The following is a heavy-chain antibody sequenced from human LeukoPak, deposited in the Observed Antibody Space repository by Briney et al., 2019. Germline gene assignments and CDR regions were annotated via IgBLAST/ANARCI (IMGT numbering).Heavy chain of an antibody. CDR1: GFTVSSNY. CDR3: ARDFASGSYSYYYYGMDV. CDR2: IYSGGST. D-gene: IGHD1-26*01. V-gene: IGHV3-53*01. Sequence: GGSLRLSCAASGFTVSSNYMSWVRQAPGKGLEWCSVIYSGGSTYYADSVKGRFTISRDNSKNTLYLQMNSLRAEDTAVYYCARDFASGSYSYYYYGMDVWGQGTTVTVSS. J-gene: IGHJ6*02.